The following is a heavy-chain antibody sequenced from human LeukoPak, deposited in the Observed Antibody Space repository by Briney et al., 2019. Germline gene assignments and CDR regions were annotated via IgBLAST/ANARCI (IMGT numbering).Heavy chain of an antibody. Sequence: GSSVKVPCKASGGTFSSYAISWVRQAPGQGLEWMGGIIPIFGTANYAQKFQGRVTITADESTSTAYMELSSLRSEDTAVYYCASNLGRGATTFDYWGQGTLVTVSS. D-gene: IGHD1-26*01. CDR1: GGTFSSYA. CDR3: ASNLGRGATTFDY. J-gene: IGHJ4*02. V-gene: IGHV1-69*01. CDR2: IIPIFGTA.